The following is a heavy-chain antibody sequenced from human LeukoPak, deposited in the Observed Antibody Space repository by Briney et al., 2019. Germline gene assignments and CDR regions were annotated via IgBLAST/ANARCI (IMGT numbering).Heavy chain of an antibody. Sequence: GGSLRLSRAASGFTFSSYAMSWVRQAPGKGLEWVSAISGSGGSTYYADSVKGRFTISRDNSKNTLYLQMNSLRAEDTAVYYCAKATHDILTGSNPDYWGQGTLVTVSS. CDR2: ISGSGGST. V-gene: IGHV3-23*01. D-gene: IGHD3-9*01. CDR3: AKATHDILTGSNPDY. J-gene: IGHJ4*02. CDR1: GFTFSSYA.